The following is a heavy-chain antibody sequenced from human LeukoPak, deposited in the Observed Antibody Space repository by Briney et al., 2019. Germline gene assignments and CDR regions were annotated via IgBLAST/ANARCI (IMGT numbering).Heavy chain of an antibody. J-gene: IGHJ4*02. Sequence: GGSLRLSCAASEFTVSSNYMNWVRQAPEKGLEWVSVIYSGGSTYYADSVKGRFTISRDNSKNTLYLQMNSLRAEDTAVYYCAGGARRQQPFDYWGQGTLVTVSS. CDR1: EFTVSSNY. CDR3: AGGARRQQPFDY. D-gene: IGHD6-13*01. CDR2: IYSGGST. V-gene: IGHV3-66*01.